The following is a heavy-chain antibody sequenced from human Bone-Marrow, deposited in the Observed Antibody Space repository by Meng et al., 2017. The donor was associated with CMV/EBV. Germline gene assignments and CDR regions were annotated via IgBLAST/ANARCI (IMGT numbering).Heavy chain of an antibody. CDR2: INQDGSEK. CDR1: GFKLSIYW. D-gene: IGHD3-9*01. J-gene: IGHJ4*02. CDR3: ARRKILTGHRLDS. Sequence: GESLKISCGTSGFKLSIYWMTWVRQAPGRGLEWVANINQDGSEKYYVDSVKGRFTISRDNVKNSVWLQMNSLRAEDTGVYYCARRKILTGHRLDSWGQGTLVTVSS. V-gene: IGHV3-7*01.